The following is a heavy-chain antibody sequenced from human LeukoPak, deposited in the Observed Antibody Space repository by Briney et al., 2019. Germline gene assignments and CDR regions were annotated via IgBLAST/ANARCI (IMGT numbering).Heavy chain of an antibody. D-gene: IGHD3-10*01. Sequence: GGSLRLSCAASGFTFSSYWMHWVRQAPGKGLVWVSRIKSDGSYTSYADSVKGRFTTSRDNAKNTLYLQINSLRAEDTAVYYCSRDFGGAWGQGTLVTVSS. CDR2: IKSDGSYT. V-gene: IGHV3-74*01. J-gene: IGHJ5*02. CDR3: SRDFGGA. CDR1: GFTFSSYW.